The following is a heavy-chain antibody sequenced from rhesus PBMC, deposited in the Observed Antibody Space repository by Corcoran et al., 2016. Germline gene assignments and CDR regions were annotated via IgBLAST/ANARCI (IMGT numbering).Heavy chain of an antibody. CDR2: ISGSGGST. CDR1: GGSVSSSNW. Sequence: QLQLQESGPGLVKPSEPLSLPCAVFGGSVSSSNWWSWIRQPPGKGLEWIGRISGSGGSTSYTPSLTSLVTIYTDTSNNQFSLKVSSWTAWDTAVYYCARDRIFGLVILYNRFDVWGPGVLVTVSS. J-gene: IGHJ5-1*01. D-gene: IGHD3-3*01. CDR3: ARDRIFGLVILYNRFDV. V-gene: IGHV4-57*01.